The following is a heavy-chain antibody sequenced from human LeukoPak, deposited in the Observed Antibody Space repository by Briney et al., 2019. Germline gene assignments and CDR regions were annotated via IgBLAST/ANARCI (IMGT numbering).Heavy chain of an antibody. CDR1: GGSISNYL. Sequence: SETLSLTCTVSGGSISNYLWDWIRQPAGKGLEWIGRIYTSGSTNYNPSLKSRVTMSADTTKNQFSLKLSSMPAEDTAVYYCAREPPGYYEGGGYSGATLDYWGQGTRVTVSS. CDR2: IYTSGST. D-gene: IGHD3-22*01. J-gene: IGHJ4*02. V-gene: IGHV4-4*07. CDR3: AREPPGYYEGGGYSGATLDY.